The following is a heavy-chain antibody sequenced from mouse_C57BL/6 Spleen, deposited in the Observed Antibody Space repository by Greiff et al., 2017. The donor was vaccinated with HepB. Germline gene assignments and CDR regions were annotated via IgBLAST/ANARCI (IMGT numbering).Heavy chain of an antibody. J-gene: IGHJ2*01. CDR3: ASDSSGYVGY. CDR1: GYSITSGYY. Sequence: EVQLQESGPGLVKPSQSLSLTCSVTGYSITSGYYWNWVRQFPGNKLEWMGYISYDGSNNYNPSLKNRISITRDTPKNQFFLKLNSVTTEDTATYYCASDSSGYVGYWGQCTTLTVSS. D-gene: IGHD3-2*02. CDR2: ISYDGSN. V-gene: IGHV3-6*01.